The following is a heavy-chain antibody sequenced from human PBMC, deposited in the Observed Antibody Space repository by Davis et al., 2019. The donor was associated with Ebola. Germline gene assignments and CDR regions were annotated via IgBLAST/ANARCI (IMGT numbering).Heavy chain of an antibody. J-gene: IGHJ4*02. CDR3: ARGSSGWYSFDY. Sequence: FQGRVTITRDTSASTAYMELSSLRSEDTAVYYCARGSSGWYSFDYWGQGTLVTVSS. V-gene: IGHV1-3*01. D-gene: IGHD6-19*01.